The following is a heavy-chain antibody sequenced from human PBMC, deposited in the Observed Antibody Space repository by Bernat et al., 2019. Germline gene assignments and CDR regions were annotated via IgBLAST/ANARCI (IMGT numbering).Heavy chain of an antibody. V-gene: IGHV1-69*06. J-gene: IGHJ6*02. CDR2: IIPIFGTA. CDR3: ARVDTAVGHGYYGMDV. CDR1: GGTFSSYA. Sequence: VQLVQSGAEVKKPWSSVKVSCKASGGTFSSYAISWVRQAPGQGLEWMGGIIPIFGTANYAQKFQGRVTITADKSTSTAYMELSSLRSEDTAVYYCARVDTAVGHGYYGMDVWGQGTTVTVSS. D-gene: IGHD5-18*01.